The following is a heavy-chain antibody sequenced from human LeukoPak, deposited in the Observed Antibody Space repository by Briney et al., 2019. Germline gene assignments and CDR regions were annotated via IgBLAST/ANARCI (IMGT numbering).Heavy chain of an antibody. V-gene: IGHV4-39*01. CDR2: IYYSGST. CDR1: GGSISSSSYY. Sequence: PSETLSLTCTVSGGSISSSSYYWGWIRQPPGKGLEWIGSIYYSGSTYYNPSLKSRVTISVDTSKNQFSLKLSSVTAADTAVYYCARHRRVFWFGELLPEKTYYYYMDVWGKGTTVTISS. CDR3: ARHRRVFWFGELLPEKTYYYYMDV. D-gene: IGHD3-10*01. J-gene: IGHJ6*03.